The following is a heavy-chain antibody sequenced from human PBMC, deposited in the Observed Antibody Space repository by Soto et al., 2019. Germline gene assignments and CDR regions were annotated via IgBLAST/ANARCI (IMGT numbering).Heavy chain of an antibody. CDR2: ISYDGSNK. CDR3: AKEMTCSSTSCHNGDYLYYYYYGMDV. Sequence: GGSLRLSCAASGFTFSSYGMHWVRQAPGKGLEWVAVISYDGSNKYYADSVKGRFTISRDNSKNTLYLQMNSLRAEDTAVYYCAKEMTCSSTSCHNGDYLYYYYYGMDVWGQGTTVTVSS. D-gene: IGHD2-2*02. CDR1: GFTFSSYG. J-gene: IGHJ6*02. V-gene: IGHV3-30*18.